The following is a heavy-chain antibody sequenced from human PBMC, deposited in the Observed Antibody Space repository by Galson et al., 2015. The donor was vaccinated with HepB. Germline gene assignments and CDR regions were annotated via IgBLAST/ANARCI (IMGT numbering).Heavy chain of an antibody. J-gene: IGHJ4*02. D-gene: IGHD3-10*01. CDR1: GGSISSYY. Sequence: LSLTCTVSGGSISSYYWSWIRQPPGKGLEWIGYIYYSGSTNYNPSLKSRVTISVDTSKNQFSLKLSSVTAADTAVYYCARSRRMVRGVIMPFDYWGQGTLVTVSS. CDR3: ARSRRMVRGVIMPFDY. V-gene: IGHV4-59*01. CDR2: IYYSGST.